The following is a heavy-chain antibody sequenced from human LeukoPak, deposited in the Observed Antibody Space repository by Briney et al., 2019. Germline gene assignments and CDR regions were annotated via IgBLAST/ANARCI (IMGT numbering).Heavy chain of an antibody. Sequence: SQTLSLTCTVSGGSISSGDYYWSWIRQPPGKGLEWIGYIYYSGSTYYNPSLKSRVTISVDTSKNQFSLKLSSVTAADTAAYYCASVASSWPNYYYYYGMDVWGQGTTVTVSS. CDR2: IYYSGST. V-gene: IGHV4-30-4*01. CDR1: GGSISSGDYY. CDR3: ASVASSWPNYYYYYGMDV. D-gene: IGHD6-13*01. J-gene: IGHJ6*02.